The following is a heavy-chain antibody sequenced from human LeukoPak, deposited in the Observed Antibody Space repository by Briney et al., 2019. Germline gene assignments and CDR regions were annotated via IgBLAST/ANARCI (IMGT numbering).Heavy chain of an antibody. CDR3: ARAGPDGYNWEEDY. Sequence: SETLSLTCTVSGGSISSYYWSWIRQPPGKGLEWIGYIYYSGSTNYNPSLKSRVTISVDTSKNQFSLKLSSVTAADTAVYYCARAGPDGYNWEEDYWGQGTLVIVSS. J-gene: IGHJ4*02. V-gene: IGHV4-59*01. CDR1: GGSISSYY. CDR2: IYYSGST. D-gene: IGHD5-24*01.